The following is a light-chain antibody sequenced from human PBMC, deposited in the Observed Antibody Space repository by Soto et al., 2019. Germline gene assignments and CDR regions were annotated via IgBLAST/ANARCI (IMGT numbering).Light chain of an antibody. CDR2: DVS. J-gene: IGKJ1*01. Sequence: DIQMTQSPSTLSASVGDRVTITFRASQSISGWLAWYQQKPGKAPKLLIYDVSSLESGVPSRFSGSASGTDFTLTISNLQPDDFATYYCQQYKNYWTFGQGTKVHIK. CDR3: QQYKNYWT. V-gene: IGKV1-5*01. CDR1: QSISGW.